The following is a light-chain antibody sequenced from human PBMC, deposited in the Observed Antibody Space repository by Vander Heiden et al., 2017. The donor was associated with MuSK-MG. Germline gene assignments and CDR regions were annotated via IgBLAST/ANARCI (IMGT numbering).Light chain of an antibody. CDR3: QQSFSTHT. CDR2: AAS. J-gene: IGKJ4*01. CDR1: QSISNY. V-gene: IGKV1-39*01. Sequence: DIQMTQSPSSLSASVGDRVTITCRASQSISNYLHWYQQKPGRAPKLLIYAASTWETGVPLRFSGGESGTDFTLTSSKLQPEDFATYYWQQSFSTHTFGGGTKVDIK.